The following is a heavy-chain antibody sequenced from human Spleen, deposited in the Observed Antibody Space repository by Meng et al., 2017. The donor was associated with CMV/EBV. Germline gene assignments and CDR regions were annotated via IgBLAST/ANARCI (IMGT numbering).Heavy chain of an antibody. V-gene: IGHV1-18*01. CDR2: ISGYSGDT. CDR1: GYRFNRYG. Sequence: KGSCKASGYRFNRYGLAWVRQAPGQGLEWMGWISGYSGDTNYAQKFQGRVTMTTDTSTSSAYLDLRSLTSDDTAIYYCARGSDWFDPWGQGTLVTVSS. J-gene: IGHJ5*02. CDR3: ARGSDWFDP.